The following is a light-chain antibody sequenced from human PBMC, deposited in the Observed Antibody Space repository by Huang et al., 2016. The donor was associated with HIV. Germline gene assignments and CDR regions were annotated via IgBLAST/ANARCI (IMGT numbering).Light chain of an antibody. J-gene: IGKJ1*01. V-gene: IGKV1-39*01. Sequence: DIHLTQSPSSLSASVGDRITITCRTNQNIGNYLHWYQQRPGKAPNLLIYGTSNLQSGVPSRFSGSGSGTVFILSINNLQLEDFASYYCQQTYSPLWAFGQGTKVEIK. CDR2: GTS. CDR3: QQTYSPLWA. CDR1: QNIGNY.